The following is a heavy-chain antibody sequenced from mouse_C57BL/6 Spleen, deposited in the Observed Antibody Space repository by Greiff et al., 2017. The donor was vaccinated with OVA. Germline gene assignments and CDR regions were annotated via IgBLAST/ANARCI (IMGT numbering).Heavy chain of an antibody. CDR2: IDPSDSYT. CDR1: GYTFTSYW. J-gene: IGHJ4*01. Sequence: QVQLKQPGAELVKPGASVKLSCKASGYTFTSYWMQWVKQRPGQGLEWIGEIDPSDSYTNYNQKFKGKATLTVDTSSSTAYMQLSSLTSEDSAVYYCANPAKDYWGQGTTVTVSS. V-gene: IGHV1-50*01. CDR3: ANPAKDY.